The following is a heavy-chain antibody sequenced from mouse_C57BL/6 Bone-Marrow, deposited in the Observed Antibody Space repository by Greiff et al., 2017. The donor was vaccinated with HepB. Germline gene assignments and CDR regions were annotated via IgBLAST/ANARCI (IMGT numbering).Heavy chain of an antibody. CDR2: IDPSDSYT. CDR3: ASPYSNYYGGFAY. J-gene: IGHJ3*01. D-gene: IGHD2-5*01. Sequence: VQLQQPGAELVKPGASVKLSCKASGYTFTSYWMQWVKQRPGQGLEWIGEIDPSDSYTNYNQKFKGKATLTVDTSSSTAYMQLSSLTSEDSAVYYCASPYSNYYGGFAYWGQGTLVTVSA. V-gene: IGHV1-50*01. CDR1: GYTFTSYW.